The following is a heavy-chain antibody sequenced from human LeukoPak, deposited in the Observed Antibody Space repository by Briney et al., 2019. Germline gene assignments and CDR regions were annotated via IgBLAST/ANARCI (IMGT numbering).Heavy chain of an antibody. CDR3: ARDRGAGTVSDYYYYGMDV. J-gene: IGHJ6*02. CDR1: GYTFTSYG. CDR2: ISAYNGNT. Sequence: ASVKVSCKASGYTFTSYGISWVRQAPGQGLEWMGWISAYNGNTNYAQKLQGRVTMTTDTSTSTAYMELRSLRSDDTAVYYCARDRGAGTVSDYYYYGMDVWGQGTTVTVSS. D-gene: IGHD3-10*01. V-gene: IGHV1-18*01.